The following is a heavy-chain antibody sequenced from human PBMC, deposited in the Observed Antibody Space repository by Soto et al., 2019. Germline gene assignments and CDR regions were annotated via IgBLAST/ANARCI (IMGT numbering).Heavy chain of an antibody. CDR1: GYNFTSYG. CDR3: ARDLYYSSGRYFDHDAFDI. V-gene: IGHV1-18*01. Sequence: QVQLVQSGADVKKPGASVKVSCKASGYNFTSYGVSWVRQAPGQGLEWMGWVSPHNDRTKYARRFQDRDTMTTETATSTVYMELGSLRSDDTAAYYCARDLYYSSGRYFDHDAFDIWGQGTVVTVSS. CDR2: VSPHNDRT. J-gene: IGHJ3*02. D-gene: IGHD6-19*01.